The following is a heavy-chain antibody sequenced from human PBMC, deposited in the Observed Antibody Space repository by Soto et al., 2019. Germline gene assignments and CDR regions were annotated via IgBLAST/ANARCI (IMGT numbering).Heavy chain of an antibody. Sequence: SETLSLTCAVYGGSFSGYYWTWIRQPPGTGLEWIGEINHSGSTNYNPSLKSRVTISVDTSKNQFSLELTSVTAADTAVYYCARDKITGLFDYWGQGTLVTV. CDR2: INHSGST. J-gene: IGHJ4*02. CDR3: ARDKITGLFDY. D-gene: IGHD2-8*02. V-gene: IGHV4-34*01. CDR1: GGSFSGYY.